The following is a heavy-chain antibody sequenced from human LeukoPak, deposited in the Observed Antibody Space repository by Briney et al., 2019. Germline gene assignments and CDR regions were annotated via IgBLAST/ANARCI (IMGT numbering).Heavy chain of an antibody. D-gene: IGHD2-2*01. J-gene: IGHJ6*04. CDR2: IYYSGST. Sequence: PSETLSLTCNVSGGSISSYYWSWIRQPPGKGLEWIGYIYYSGSTNYNPSLKSRVTISVDTSKNQFSLKVTSVTAADTAVYYCARWALKGYYADVWGTGTTVIVSS. V-gene: IGHV4-59*01. CDR1: GGSISSYY. CDR3: ARWALKGYYADV.